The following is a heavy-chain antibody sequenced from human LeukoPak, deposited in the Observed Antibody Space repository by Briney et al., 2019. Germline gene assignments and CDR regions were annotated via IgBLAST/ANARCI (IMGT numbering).Heavy chain of an antibody. CDR1: GFTFSSYG. V-gene: IGHV3-33*01. Sequence: PGRSLRLSCAASGFTFSSYGMHWVRQAPGKGLEWVAVIWYDGSNKYYADSVKGRFTISRDNSKNTLYLQMNSLRAEDTAVYYCARVVRRLGYHGFDPWGQGTLVTVSS. CDR2: IWYDGSNK. CDR3: ARVVRRLGYHGFDP. J-gene: IGHJ5*02. D-gene: IGHD5-12*01.